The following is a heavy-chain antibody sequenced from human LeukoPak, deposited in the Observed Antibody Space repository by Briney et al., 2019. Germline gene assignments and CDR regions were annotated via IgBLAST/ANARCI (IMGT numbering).Heavy chain of an antibody. CDR3: ARTDKYYYDSSGYSWVDY. CDR1: EYSFTSYW. CDR2: IDPSDSYT. V-gene: IGHV5-10-1*01. D-gene: IGHD3-22*01. J-gene: IGHJ4*02. Sequence: GESLKISCKGSEYSFTSYWISWVRQMPGKGLEWMGRIDPSDSYTNYSPSFQGHVTISADKSISTAYLQWSSLKASDTAMYYCARTDKYYYDSSGYSWVDYWGQGTLVTVSS.